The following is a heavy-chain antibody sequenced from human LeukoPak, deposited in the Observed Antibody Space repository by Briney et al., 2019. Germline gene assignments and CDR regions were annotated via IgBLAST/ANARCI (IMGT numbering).Heavy chain of an antibody. CDR1: GYSISSGYY. Sequence: SETLSLTCTVSGYSISSGYYWGWIRQPPGKGLEWIGSIYYSGSTYYNPSLKSRVTISVDTSKNQFSLKLSSVTAADTAVYYCARTAVVITRAGFDPWGQGTLVTVSS. CDR2: IYYSGST. CDR3: ARTAVVITRAGFDP. J-gene: IGHJ5*02. V-gene: IGHV4-38-2*02. D-gene: IGHD3-22*01.